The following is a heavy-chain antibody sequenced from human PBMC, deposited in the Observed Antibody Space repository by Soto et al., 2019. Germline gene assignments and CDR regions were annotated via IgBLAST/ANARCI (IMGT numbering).Heavy chain of an antibody. J-gene: IGHJ4*02. CDR3: ARDLHYAFDY. Sequence: GGSLRLSCAASGFIFSDYSMNWVRQAPGKGLEWLSYISSSSSLIVYAESVRGRFTISRDNAKNSVSLHMNSLRDEDTAVYLCARDLHYAFDYWGPGTLVTVSS. CDR1: GFIFSDYS. D-gene: IGHD2-2*01. V-gene: IGHV3-48*02. CDR2: ISSSSSLI.